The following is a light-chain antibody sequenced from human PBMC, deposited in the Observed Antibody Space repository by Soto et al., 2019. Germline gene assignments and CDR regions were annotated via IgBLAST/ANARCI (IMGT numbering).Light chain of an antibody. V-gene: IGKV1-5*03. CDR3: QQYNNYPLT. CDR1: QNINSL. J-gene: IGKJ4*01. CDR2: KAS. Sequence: DIPMTQSPSTLSASVGDRVTITCRASQNINSLLAWYQQKPGKAPKLLIYKASGLESGVPSRFSGSGSGTEFTLTISSLQPDDSATYYCQQYNNYPLTFGGGTKVEIK.